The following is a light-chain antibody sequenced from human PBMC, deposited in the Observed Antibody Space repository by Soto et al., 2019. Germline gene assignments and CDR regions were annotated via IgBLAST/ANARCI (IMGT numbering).Light chain of an antibody. V-gene: IGLV2-14*01. CDR3: TSPTPGSLYV. CDR1: SSDVGNYNY. CDR2: MVS. Sequence: QFALTQPASVFGSPGQSITISCTVTSSDVGNYNYVSWYQQYPGRVPKLLIYMVSNRPSGVSNRFSGSKSGNTASLTISGLQAEDEADYFCTSPTPGSLYVFGTGTKVTVL. J-gene: IGLJ1*01.